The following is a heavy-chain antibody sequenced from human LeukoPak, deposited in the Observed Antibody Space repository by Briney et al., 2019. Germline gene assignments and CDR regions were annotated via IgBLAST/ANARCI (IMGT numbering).Heavy chain of an antibody. CDR2: INPGGTT. J-gene: IGHJ4*02. D-gene: IGHD4-17*01. Sequence: SETLSLTCAVHGGSFSGYYWAWIRQPPGKGLEWIGEINPGGTTNYHPSLKRRVTISADTSKSQFSLELRSVTAADTAVFYCARAKSTVSTYFDSWCQGSLVTVSS. CDR1: GGSFSGYY. CDR3: ARAKSTVSTYFDS. V-gene: IGHV4-34*01.